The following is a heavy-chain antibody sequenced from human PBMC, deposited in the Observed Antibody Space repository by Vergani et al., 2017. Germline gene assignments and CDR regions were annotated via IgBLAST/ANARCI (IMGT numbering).Heavy chain of an antibody. J-gene: IGHJ4*02. CDR1: GFTFSSYG. Sequence: QVQLVESGGGVVQPGRSLRLSCAASGFTFSSYGMHWVRQAPGKGLEWVAVIWYDGSNKYYADSVKGLFTISRDNSKNTLYLQMNSLRAEDTAVYYCARDPPVATTDWGQGTLVTVSS. D-gene: IGHD4-17*01. V-gene: IGHV3-33*01. CDR3: ARDPPVATTD. CDR2: IWYDGSNK.